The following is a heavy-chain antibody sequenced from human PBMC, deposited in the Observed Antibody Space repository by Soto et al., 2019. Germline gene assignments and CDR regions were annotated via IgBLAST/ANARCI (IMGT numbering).Heavy chain of an antibody. D-gene: IGHD3-22*01. CDR3: ARSYYDSNWFDP. J-gene: IGHJ5*02. Sequence: HPGGSLRLSCAASGFTFSSYAMSWVRQAPGKGLEWVSVIYSGGSTYYADSVKGRFTISRDNSKNTLYLQMNSLRSEDTAVYYCARSYYDSNWFDPWGQGTLVTVSS. V-gene: IGHV3-53*01. CDR2: IYSGGST. CDR1: GFTFSSYA.